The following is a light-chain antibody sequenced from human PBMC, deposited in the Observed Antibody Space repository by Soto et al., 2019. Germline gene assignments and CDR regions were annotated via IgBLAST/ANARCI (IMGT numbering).Light chain of an antibody. CDR1: QTISSW. Sequence: DIQMTQSPSTLSGSVGDRVTITCRASQTISSWLAWYQQKPGKAPKLLIYTASTLKSGVPSRFSGSGSGTEFTLTISSLQHDDFATYYCQHYNSYSEAFGQGTKVDIK. V-gene: IGKV1-5*03. CDR3: QHYNSYSEA. CDR2: TAS. J-gene: IGKJ1*01.